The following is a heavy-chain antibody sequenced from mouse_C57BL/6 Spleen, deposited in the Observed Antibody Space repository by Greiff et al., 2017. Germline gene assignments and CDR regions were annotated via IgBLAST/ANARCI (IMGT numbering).Heavy chain of an antibody. D-gene: IGHD3-2*02. Sequence: EVQGVESGGDLVKPGGSLKLSCAASGFTFSSYGMSWVRQTPDKRLEWVATISSGGSYTYYPDSVKGRFTISRDNAKNTLYLQMSSLKSEDTAMYYCARRGSSGYVDYFDYWGQGTTLTVSS. J-gene: IGHJ2*01. CDR2: ISSGGSYT. CDR3: ARRGSSGYVDYFDY. CDR1: GFTFSSYG. V-gene: IGHV5-6*01.